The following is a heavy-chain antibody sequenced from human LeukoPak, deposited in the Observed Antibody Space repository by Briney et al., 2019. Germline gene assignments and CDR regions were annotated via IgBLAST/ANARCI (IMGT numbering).Heavy chain of an antibody. CDR3: ARDNREVRGGDCFDV. D-gene: IGHD2-21*02. Sequence: ASVKVSCKASGYTFTGYYMHWVRQAPGQGLEWMGWINPNSGGTNYAQKFQGRVTMTRDTSISTAYMELSRLRSDDTAMYYCARDNREVRGGDCFDVWGKGTTVTVSS. CDR1: GYTFTGYY. J-gene: IGHJ6*04. CDR2: INPNSGGT. V-gene: IGHV1-2*02.